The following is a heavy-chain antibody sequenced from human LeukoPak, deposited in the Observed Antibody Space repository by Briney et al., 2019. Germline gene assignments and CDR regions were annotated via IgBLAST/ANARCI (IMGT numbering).Heavy chain of an antibody. D-gene: IGHD1-26*01. CDR2: IYYSGRT. Sequence: SETLSLTCTVSGGSISSSYWSWIRQPPGKGLEWIGYIYYSGRTNYNPSLMSRVAISVDTSKNQFSLELSSVTAADTAVYYCAKVRSGSDFSGFFDYWGQGTLVIVSS. J-gene: IGHJ4*02. CDR3: AKVRSGSDFSGFFDY. V-gene: IGHV4-59*01. CDR1: GGSISSSY.